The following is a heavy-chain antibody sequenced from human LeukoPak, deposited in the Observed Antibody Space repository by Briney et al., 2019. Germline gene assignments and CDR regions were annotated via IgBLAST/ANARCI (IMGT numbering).Heavy chain of an antibody. V-gene: IGHV1-46*01. J-gene: IGHJ4*02. D-gene: IGHD4-17*01. Sequence: ASVKVSCKASGYTFIRYYMHWVRQAPGQGLEWMGIINPSGGSTSYAQKFQGRVTMTRDTSTSTVYMELSRLRSEDTAVYYCARGSYGDRIDYWGQGTLVSVPS. CDR2: INPSGGST. CDR1: GYTFIRYY. CDR3: ARGSYGDRIDY.